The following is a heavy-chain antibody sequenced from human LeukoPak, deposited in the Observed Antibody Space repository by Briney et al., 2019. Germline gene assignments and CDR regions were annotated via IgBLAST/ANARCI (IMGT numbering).Heavy chain of an antibody. CDR2: VNQGGSEK. V-gene: IGHV3-7*01. Sequence: PGGSLRLSCAASGFTFSSHWMNWVRQAPGKGLEWVANVNQGGSEKNYVDSVKGRFTISRDNAKNSLYLQMNSLRAEDTAVYYCARSVDTAMAHTYWGQGTLVTVSS. CDR3: ARSVDTAMAHTY. J-gene: IGHJ4*02. CDR1: GFTFSSHW. D-gene: IGHD5-18*01.